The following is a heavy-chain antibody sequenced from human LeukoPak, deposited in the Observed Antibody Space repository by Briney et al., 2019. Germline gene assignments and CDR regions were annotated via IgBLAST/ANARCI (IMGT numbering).Heavy chain of an antibody. D-gene: IGHD3-10*01. CDR1: GGSFSGYY. J-gene: IGHJ4*02. V-gene: IGHV4-34*01. CDR3: ARSSGVDAYYFDY. CDR2: INHSGST. Sequence: PSETLSLTCAVYGGSFSGYYWSWIRQPPGKGLEWIGEINHSGSTNYNPSLKSRVTISVDTSKNQFSLKLSSVTAADTAIYFCARSSGVDAYYFDYWGQGTLVTVSS.